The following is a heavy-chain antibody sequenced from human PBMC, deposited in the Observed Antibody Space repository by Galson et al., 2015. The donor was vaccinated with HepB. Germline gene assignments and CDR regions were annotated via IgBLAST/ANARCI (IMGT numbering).Heavy chain of an antibody. CDR3: ARASGFGELFPDAFDI. V-gene: IGHV1-46*04. Sequence: SVKVSCKASGYTFTSYYMHWVRQAPGQGLEWMGIINPSGGSTSYAQKLQGRVTMTRDTSTSTVYMELSSLRSEDTAVYYCARASGFGELFPDAFDIWGQGTMVTVSS. CDR2: INPSGGST. J-gene: IGHJ3*02. D-gene: IGHD3-10*01. CDR1: GYTFTSYY.